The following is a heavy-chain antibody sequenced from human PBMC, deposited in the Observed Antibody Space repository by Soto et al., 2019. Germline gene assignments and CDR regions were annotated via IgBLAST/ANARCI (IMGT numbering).Heavy chain of an antibody. Sequence: GGSLRLSCAASGFTFSSYSMNWVRQAPGKGLEWVSYISSSSSTIYYADSVKGRFTISRDNAKNSLYLQMNSLRDEDTAVYYCARDPQPIYVFWSGYYPAGSYFDYWGQGTLVTVSS. CDR1: GFTFSSYS. D-gene: IGHD3-3*01. V-gene: IGHV3-48*02. J-gene: IGHJ4*02. CDR3: ARDPQPIYVFWSGYYPAGSYFDY. CDR2: ISSSSSTI.